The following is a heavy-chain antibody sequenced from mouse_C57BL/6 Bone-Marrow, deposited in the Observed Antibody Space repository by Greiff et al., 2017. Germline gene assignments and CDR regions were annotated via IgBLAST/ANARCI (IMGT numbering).Heavy chain of an antibody. Sequence: VKLQESGPGLVKPSQSLFLTCSITGFPITSGYYWIWIRQSPGKPLEWMGYITHSGETFYNPSLQSPISITREPSKNQFFLQLNSVTTEDTAMYYCAGEREYGVMDYWGQGTSVTVSS. CDR1: GFPITSGYY. D-gene: IGHD1-1*02. V-gene: IGHV12-3*01. CDR3: AGEREYGVMDY. J-gene: IGHJ4*01. CDR2: ITHSGET.